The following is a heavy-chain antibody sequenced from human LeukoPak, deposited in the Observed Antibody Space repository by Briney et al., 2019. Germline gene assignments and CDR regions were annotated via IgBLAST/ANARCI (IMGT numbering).Heavy chain of an antibody. Sequence: GGSLRLSCAASVFTVSSNYMSGVRQAPGKGLVWVSVTYSGGSTYFADSVKGRFTISRDNSKNTLYLQMNSLRAEDSAVYYCARGSMIVVSDYWGQGTLVTVSS. CDR2: TYSGGST. CDR3: ARGSMIVVSDY. D-gene: IGHD3-22*01. V-gene: IGHV3-53*01. CDR1: VFTVSSNY. J-gene: IGHJ4*02.